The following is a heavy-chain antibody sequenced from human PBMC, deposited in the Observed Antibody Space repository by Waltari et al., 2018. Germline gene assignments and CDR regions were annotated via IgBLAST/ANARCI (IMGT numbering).Heavy chain of an antibody. CDR2: ISGSGGST. V-gene: IGHV3-23*01. J-gene: IGHJ5*02. CDR3: AKDRGYCSSTSCSLQGGNWFDP. CDR1: GFTFSSYA. Sequence: EVQLLESGGGLVQPGGSLRLSCAASGFTFSSYAMSWVRQAPGKGLEWVSAISGSGGSTYYADSLKGRFTISRDNSKNTLYLQMNSLRAEDTAVYYCAKDRGYCSSTSCSLQGGNWFDPWGQGTLVTVSS. D-gene: IGHD2-2*01.